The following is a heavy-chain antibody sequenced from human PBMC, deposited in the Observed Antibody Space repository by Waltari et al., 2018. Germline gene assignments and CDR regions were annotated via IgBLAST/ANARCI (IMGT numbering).Heavy chain of an antibody. V-gene: IGHV3-9*01. Sequence: EVQLVESGGGLVQSGRSLRLSCAASGFTFDDYAMHWVRQAPGKGLEWVSGISWNSGSIGYADSVKGRFTISRDNAKNSLYLQMNSLRAEDTALYYCAKDMSSIAARLGLDYWGQGTLVTVSS. CDR1: GFTFDDYA. J-gene: IGHJ4*02. CDR2: ISWNSGSI. CDR3: AKDMSSIAARLGLDY. D-gene: IGHD6-6*01.